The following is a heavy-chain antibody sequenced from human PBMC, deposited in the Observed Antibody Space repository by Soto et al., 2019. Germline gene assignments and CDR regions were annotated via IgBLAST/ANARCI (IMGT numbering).Heavy chain of an antibody. D-gene: IGHD3-3*01. CDR1: GFTVSSNY. V-gene: IGHV3-66*01. CDR2: IYSGGST. J-gene: IGHJ4*02. CDR3: ARYLGGYYDPRAFDY. Sequence: GGSLRLSCAASGFTVSSNYMSWVHQAPGKGLEWVSVIYSGGSTYYADSVKGRFTISRDNSKNTLYLQMNSLRAEDTAVYYCARYLGGYYDPRAFDYWGQGTLVTVSS.